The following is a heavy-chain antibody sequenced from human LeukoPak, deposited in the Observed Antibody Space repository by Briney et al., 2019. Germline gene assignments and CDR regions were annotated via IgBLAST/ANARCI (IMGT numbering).Heavy chain of an antibody. V-gene: IGHV3-53*01. D-gene: IGHD1-26*01. CDR2: IYTGGST. CDR3: ATSLYSGTKLDY. J-gene: IGHJ4*02. Sequence: GGSLRLSCAASGFTVSTTYMTWVRQAPGKGLEWISVIYTGGSTYYADSVKGRFTISRDISKNTLYLQMNSLRAEDTAVYYCATSLYSGTKLDYWGQGTLVTVSS. CDR1: GFTVSTTY.